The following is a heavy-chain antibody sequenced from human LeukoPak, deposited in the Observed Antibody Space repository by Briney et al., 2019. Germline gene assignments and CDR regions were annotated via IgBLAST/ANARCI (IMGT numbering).Heavy chain of an antibody. J-gene: IGHJ4*02. V-gene: IGHV1-24*01. Sequence: ASVKVSCKVSRYTLTELSMHWVRQAPGKGLEWMGGFDPEDGETIYAQKFQGRVTMTEDTSTDTAYMELSSLRSEDTAVYYCATSADYGGKPFDYWGQGTLVTVSS. D-gene: IGHD4-23*01. CDR2: FDPEDGET. CDR1: RYTLTELS. CDR3: ATSADYGGKPFDY.